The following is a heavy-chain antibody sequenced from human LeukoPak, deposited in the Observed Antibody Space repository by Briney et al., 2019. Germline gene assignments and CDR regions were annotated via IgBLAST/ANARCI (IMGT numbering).Heavy chain of an antibody. CDR3: AKGAIREYPGIAAAGIHYYGMDV. CDR2: ISGGGGST. Sequence: PGGSLRLSCAASGFTFAGYAMNWVRQAPGKGLEGVSAISGGGGSTYYADSVKGRFTISRDNSKNTLYLQMNSLRAEDTAVYYCAKGAIREYPGIAAAGIHYYGMDVWGQGTTVTVSS. J-gene: IGHJ6*01. V-gene: IGHV3-23*01. CDR1: GFTFAGYA. D-gene: IGHD6-13*01.